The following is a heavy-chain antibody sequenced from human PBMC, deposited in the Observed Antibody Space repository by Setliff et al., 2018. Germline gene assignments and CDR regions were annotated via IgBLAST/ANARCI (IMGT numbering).Heavy chain of an antibody. Sequence: ASVKVSCKASGYTLNNYAMNWVRQAPGQGFEWMGWINTKTENPTYAQDFTGRLVFSLDTSVNTAFVQISSLKAEDTAVYYCARDGGNGVDYWGQGTLVTVSS. V-gene: IGHV7-4-1*02. CDR2: INTKTENP. CDR3: ARDGGNGVDY. CDR1: GYTLNNYA. D-gene: IGHD3-16*01. J-gene: IGHJ4*02.